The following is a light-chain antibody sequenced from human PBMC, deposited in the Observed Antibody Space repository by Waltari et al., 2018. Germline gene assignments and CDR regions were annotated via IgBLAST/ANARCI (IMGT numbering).Light chain of an antibody. Sequence: EIVLTQSPGTLSLSPGERATLSCRASRSVSNTYLAWYQQKPGQAPRLLIYGTSPRANGIPARFSGSGSGTDFTLTISSLEAEDFAVYYCQHRDHWPPDATFGPGTKVDI. CDR3: QHRDHWPPDAT. V-gene: IGKV3D-20*02. CDR2: GTS. CDR1: RSVSNTY. J-gene: IGKJ3*01.